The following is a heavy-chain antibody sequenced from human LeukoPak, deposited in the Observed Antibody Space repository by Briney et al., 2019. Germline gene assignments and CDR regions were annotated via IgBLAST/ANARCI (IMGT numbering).Heavy chain of an antibody. J-gene: IGHJ5*02. V-gene: IGHV3-23*01. CDR1: GFTFSHYA. CDR2: ISGSGGST. D-gene: IGHD3-10*01. Sequence: GKSLRLSCAASGFTFSHYAMSWVRQAPGKGLEWISAISGSGGSTYYADSVKGRFTISRDNSKNTLYLQMNSLRAEDTAVYYCAKGSNYYGSGPFDPWGQGTLVTVSS. CDR3: AKGSNYYGSGPFDP.